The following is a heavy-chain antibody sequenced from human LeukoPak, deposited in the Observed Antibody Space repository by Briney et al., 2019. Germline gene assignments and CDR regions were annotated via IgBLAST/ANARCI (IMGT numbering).Heavy chain of an antibody. CDR2: IYYSGST. Sequence: SQTLSLTCTVSGGSISSGDYYWSWIRQPPGKGLEWIGYIYYSGSTYYNPSLKSRVTISVDTPKNQFSLKLSSVTAADTAVYYCARVDCSGGSCYYFDYWGQGTLVTVSS. V-gene: IGHV4-30-4*01. CDR3: ARVDCSGGSCYYFDY. J-gene: IGHJ4*02. D-gene: IGHD2-15*01. CDR1: GGSISSGDYY.